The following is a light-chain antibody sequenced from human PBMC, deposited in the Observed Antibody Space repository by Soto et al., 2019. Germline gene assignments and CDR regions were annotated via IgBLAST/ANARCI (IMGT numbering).Light chain of an antibody. CDR1: QSISSY. CDR3: QQSYSTLRT. J-gene: IGKJ1*01. V-gene: IGKV1-39*01. Sequence: DIQMTQSPSSLSASVGDRVTITCRASQSISSYLNWYQQKPGKAPNVLIYAASSLQSGVPSRFSGCGSGPDFYLTIIIRQPADCVTYYCQQSYSTLRTFGRGTKEEIK. CDR2: AAS.